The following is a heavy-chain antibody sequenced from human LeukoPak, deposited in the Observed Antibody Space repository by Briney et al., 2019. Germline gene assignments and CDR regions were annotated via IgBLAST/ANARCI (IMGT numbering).Heavy chain of an antibody. CDR1: GGSFSGYY. Sequence: PSETLSLTCAVYGGSFSGYYWSWIRQPPGRGLEWIGEINHSGSTNYNPSLKSRVTISVDTSKNQFSLKLSSVTAADTAVYYCARWGSRWLQLRGPFDYWGQGTLVTVSS. V-gene: IGHV4-34*01. J-gene: IGHJ4*02. CDR3: ARWGSRWLQLRGPFDY. CDR2: INHSGST. D-gene: IGHD5-24*01.